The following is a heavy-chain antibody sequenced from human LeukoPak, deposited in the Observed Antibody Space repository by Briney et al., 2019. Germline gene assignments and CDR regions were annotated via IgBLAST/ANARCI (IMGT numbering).Heavy chain of an antibody. CDR1: GFTFSSFA. CDR2: ISGSDGST. CDR3: AKDWDLDH. J-gene: IGHJ4*02. V-gene: IGHV3-23*01. D-gene: IGHD1-26*01. Sequence: PGKSLRLSCAASGFTFSSFAMGWVRQAPGKGLEWVSAISGSDGSTYYTDSVKGRFTISRDNSKNTLYLQMNSLRAVDTAVYYCAKDWDLDHWGQGTLVTVSS.